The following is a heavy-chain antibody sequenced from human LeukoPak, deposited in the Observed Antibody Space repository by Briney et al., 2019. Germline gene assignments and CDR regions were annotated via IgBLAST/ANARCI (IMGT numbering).Heavy chain of an antibody. CDR1: GYTFTGYY. J-gene: IGHJ4*02. Sequence: GASVKVSCKASGYTFTGYYMHWVRQAPGQGLEWMGRINPNSGGTNHAQKFQGRVTMTRDTSISTAYMELSRLRSDDTAVYYCARGGSGWLDYFDYWGQGTLVTVSS. CDR2: INPNSGGT. V-gene: IGHV1-2*06. CDR3: ARGGSGWLDYFDY. D-gene: IGHD6-19*01.